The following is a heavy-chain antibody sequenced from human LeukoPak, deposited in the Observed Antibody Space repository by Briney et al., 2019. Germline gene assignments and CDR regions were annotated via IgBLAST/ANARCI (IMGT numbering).Heavy chain of an antibody. CDR2: ISGRGGST. CDR1: GLTFTNNA. V-gene: IGHV3-23*01. J-gene: IGHJ4*02. Sequence: SCKALGLTFTNNAMSWVRQAPGKGLDWVAAISGRGGSTYYADSVKGRFTFSRDNSKNTLYLQMNSLRAEDTAVYYCARHKENYGDSCLDDDWGQGTLVTVSS. CDR3: ARHKENYGDSCLDDD. D-gene: IGHD4-17*01.